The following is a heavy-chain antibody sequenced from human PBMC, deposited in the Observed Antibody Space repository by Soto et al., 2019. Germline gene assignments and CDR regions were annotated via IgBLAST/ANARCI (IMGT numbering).Heavy chain of an antibody. CDR1: GGSINGYY. CDR3: ERHVNLPLAGTGFDP. V-gene: IGHV4-59*08. D-gene: IGHD6-19*01. J-gene: IGHJ5*02. CDR2: IYSIGST. Sequence: SETLSLTCTVSGGSINGYYWSWLRQPPGKGLEWIGYIYSIGSTNYNPSLRSRVTMSIYTSQEQFSLKLSSVTATDTAVYYCERHVNLPLAGTGFDPWGRGTLVT.